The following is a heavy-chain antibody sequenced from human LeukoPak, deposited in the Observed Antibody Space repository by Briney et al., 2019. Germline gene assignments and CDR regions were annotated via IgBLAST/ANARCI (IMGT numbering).Heavy chain of an antibody. CDR1: GFTFSSYG. CDR3: ARRVGALYNWNYVDLYYFDY. D-gene: IGHD1-7*01. J-gene: IGHJ4*02. V-gene: IGHV3-33*01. CDR2: IWYDGSNK. Sequence: PGRSLRLSCAASGFTFSSYGMHWVRQAPGKGLEWVAVIWYDGSNKYYADSVKGRFTISRDNSKNTLYLQMNSLRAEDTAVYYCARRVGALYNWNYVDLYYFDYWGQGTLVTVSS.